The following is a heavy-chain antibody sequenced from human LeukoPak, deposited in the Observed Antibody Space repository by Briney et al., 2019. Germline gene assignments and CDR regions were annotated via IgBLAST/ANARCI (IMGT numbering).Heavy chain of an antibody. D-gene: IGHD6-19*01. J-gene: IGHJ3*01. CDR3: ARSSGWRDAFDF. CDR2: TYNSGNT. Sequence: SETLSLTCSVSGGSISISGFYWDWIRQLPGKGLEWIGYTYNSGNTYYNPSFGSRVTISTDTSMNQFFLKSHSVTAADTAVYYCARSSGWRDAFDFWGRGTMVTVSS. CDR1: GGSISISGFY. V-gene: IGHV4-31*03.